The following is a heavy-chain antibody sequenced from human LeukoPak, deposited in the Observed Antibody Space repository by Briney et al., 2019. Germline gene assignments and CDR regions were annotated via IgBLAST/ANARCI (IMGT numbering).Heavy chain of an antibody. CDR3: ARGTKGYAFDI. CDR1: GGTFSSYA. Sequence: EASVKVSCKASGGTFSSYAISWVRQAPGQGLEWMGGIIPIFGTANYAQKFQGRVTITADESTSTAYMELSSLRSEDTAVYYCARGTKGYAFDIWGQGTMVTVSS. CDR2: IIPIFGTA. D-gene: IGHD3-10*01. V-gene: IGHV1-69*13. J-gene: IGHJ3*02.